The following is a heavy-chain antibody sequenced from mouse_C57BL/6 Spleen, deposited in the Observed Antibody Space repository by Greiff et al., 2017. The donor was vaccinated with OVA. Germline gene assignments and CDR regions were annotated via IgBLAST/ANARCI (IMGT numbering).Heavy chain of an antibody. Sequence: QVQLQQPGAELVRPGTSVKLSCKASGYTFTSYWMHWVKQRPGQGLEWIGVIDPSDSYTNYNQKFKGKATLTVDTSSSTAYMQLSSLTSEDSAVYYCAREGTGRDYWGQGTTLTVSS. CDR2: IDPSDSYT. CDR1: GYTFTSYW. CDR3: AREGTGRDY. D-gene: IGHD4-1*01. J-gene: IGHJ2*01. V-gene: IGHV1-59*01.